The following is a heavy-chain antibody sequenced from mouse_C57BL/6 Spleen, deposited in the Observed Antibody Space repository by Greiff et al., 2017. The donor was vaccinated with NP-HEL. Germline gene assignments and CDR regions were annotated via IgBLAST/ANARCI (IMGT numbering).Heavy chain of an antibody. CDR3: AREVGYFDV. J-gene: IGHJ1*03. CDR1: GYTFTDYN. CDR2: INPNNGGT. Sequence: EVQLQQSGPELVKPGASVKIPCKASGYTFTDYNMDWVKQSHGKSLEWIGDINPNNGGTIYNQKFKGKATLTVDKSSSTAYMGLRSLTSEDTAVYYCAREVGYFDVWGTGTTVTVSS. V-gene: IGHV1-18*01. D-gene: IGHD1-1*02.